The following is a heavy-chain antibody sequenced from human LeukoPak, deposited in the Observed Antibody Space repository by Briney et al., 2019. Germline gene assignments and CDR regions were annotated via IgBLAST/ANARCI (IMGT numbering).Heavy chain of an antibody. D-gene: IGHD3-10*01. V-gene: IGHV1-2*02. CDR2: INPNSGGT. CDR3: AKGSLLWFGEPTGYFDY. J-gene: IGHJ4*02. CDR1: GYTFTSYG. Sequence: GASVKVSCKASGYTFTSYGISWVRQAPGQGLEWMGWINPNSGGTNYAQKFQGRVTMTRDTSISTAYMELSRLRSDDTAVYYCAKGSLLWFGEPTGYFDYWGQGTLVTVSS.